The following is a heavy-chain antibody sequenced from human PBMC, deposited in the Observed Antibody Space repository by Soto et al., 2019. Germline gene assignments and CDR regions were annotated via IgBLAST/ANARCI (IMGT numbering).Heavy chain of an antibody. CDR1: GFTFSSDA. D-gene: IGHD2-21*01. CDR2: FSGGRDTT. CDR3: AKATSATCTGSICYSFDY. V-gene: IGHV3-23*01. J-gene: IGHJ4*02. Sequence: VQLLESGGGLVQPGGSLRLSCVASGFTFSSDAMSWVRQAPGQRLEWVATFSGGRDTTWHADSVKGRFTVSRDSSTNTLSLQMNSLRPEDTALYYCAKATSATCTGSICYSFDYWGQGTLVTVSS.